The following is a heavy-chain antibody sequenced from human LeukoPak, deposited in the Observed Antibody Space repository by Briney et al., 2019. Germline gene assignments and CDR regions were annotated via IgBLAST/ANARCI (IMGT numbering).Heavy chain of an antibody. CDR2: ISGSGGST. D-gene: IGHD6-19*01. CDR3: AKGASGWSIFDY. Sequence: PGGSLRLSCAASGFTFNTYWMIWVRQAPGKGLEWVSAISGSGGSTYYADSVKGRFTISRDNSKNTLYLQMNSLRAEDTAVYYCAKGASGWSIFDYWCQGTLVTVSS. V-gene: IGHV3-23*01. J-gene: IGHJ4*02. CDR1: GFTFNTYW.